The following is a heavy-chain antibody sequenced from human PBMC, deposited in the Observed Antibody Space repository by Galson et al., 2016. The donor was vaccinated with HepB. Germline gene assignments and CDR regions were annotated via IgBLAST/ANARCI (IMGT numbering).Heavy chain of an antibody. J-gene: IGHJ6*02. V-gene: IGHV1-58*01. CDR1: GFTFTSSA. D-gene: IGHD2-2*01. Sequence: SVKVSCKASGFTFTSSAVQWVRQARGQRLEWIGWVVVGSGNINYAQKFQERVTITRDMSTSKAYMELSSLRSEDTAVYYCAAERVTSSDYYYYYGMDIWGRGTTVTVSS. CDR2: VVVGSGNI. CDR3: AAERVTSSDYYYYYGMDI.